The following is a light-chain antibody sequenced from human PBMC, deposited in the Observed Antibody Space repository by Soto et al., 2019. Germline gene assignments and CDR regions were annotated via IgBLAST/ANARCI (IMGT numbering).Light chain of an antibody. CDR2: GTS. J-gene: IGKJ1*01. Sequence: DIVMTQSPATLSVSPGEGATLSCRASQSVSSKLAWYQQKPGQAPRLIIYGTSTRATGIPARFSGSWSGTEFTLIISSLQSEDAAVYYCQQYNSWLWTFGQGTKVDI. CDR1: QSVSSK. V-gene: IGKV3-15*01. CDR3: QQYNSWLWT.